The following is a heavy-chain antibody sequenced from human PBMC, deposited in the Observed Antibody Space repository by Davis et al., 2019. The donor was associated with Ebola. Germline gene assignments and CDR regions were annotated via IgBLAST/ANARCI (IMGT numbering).Heavy chain of an antibody. Sequence: PSETLSLTCAVYGGSFSGYYWSWIRQPPGKGLEWIGEINHSGSTNYNPSLKSRVTISVDTSKNQFSLKLSSVTAADTAVYYCARLLKVVVVPAARFDYWGQGTLVTVSS. V-gene: IGHV4-34*01. CDR1: GGSFSGYY. CDR3: ARLLKVVVVPAARFDY. J-gene: IGHJ4*02. CDR2: INHSGST. D-gene: IGHD2-2*01.